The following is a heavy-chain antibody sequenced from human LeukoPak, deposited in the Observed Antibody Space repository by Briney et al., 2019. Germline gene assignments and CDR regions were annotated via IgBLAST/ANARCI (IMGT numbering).Heavy chain of an antibody. Sequence: GGSLRLSCAASGFSFNSFAMHWVRQAPGKGLEHLAFLQPDGSDEYYADSVEGRFTISRDNSKNTLYLQMNGLRGDDTAVYCCVKDLPVLHCWGQGTLVTVSS. V-gene: IGHV3-30*02. CDR3: VKDLPVLHC. D-gene: IGHD3-16*01. J-gene: IGHJ4*02. CDR1: GFSFNSFA. CDR2: LQPDGSDE.